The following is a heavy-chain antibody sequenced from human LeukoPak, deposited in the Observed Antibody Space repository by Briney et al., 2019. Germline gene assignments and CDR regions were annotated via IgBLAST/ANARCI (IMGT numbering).Heavy chain of an antibody. D-gene: IGHD6-19*01. J-gene: IGHJ4*02. CDR3: VRDLGEYNNGWIFFDC. CDR1: GYTFTTFG. V-gene: IGHV1-18*01. CDR2: ISAYNGKI. Sequence: ASVKVSCKASGYTFTTFGISWVRQAPGQGLEWMGWISAYNGKIDYAQKVQGRLTVTTDISASTAYMELRSLRSDDTAVYYCVRDLGEYNNGWIFFDCWGQGSLGTVSS.